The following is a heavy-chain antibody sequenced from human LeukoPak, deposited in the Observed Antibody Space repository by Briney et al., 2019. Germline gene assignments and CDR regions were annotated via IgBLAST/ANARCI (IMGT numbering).Heavy chain of an antibody. J-gene: IGHJ4*02. CDR3: ARAQGAYYGSGSYYRSYFAY. Sequence: PGGSLRLSCGASGFTFSSYAIHWVRQAPGKGLEYVSAISSNGGSTYYANSVKGRFTISRDNSKNTLYLQMGSLRAEDMAVYYCARAQGAYYGSGSYYRSYFAYWGQGTLVTVSS. V-gene: IGHV3-64*01. D-gene: IGHD3-10*01. CDR1: GFTFSSYA. CDR2: ISSNGGST.